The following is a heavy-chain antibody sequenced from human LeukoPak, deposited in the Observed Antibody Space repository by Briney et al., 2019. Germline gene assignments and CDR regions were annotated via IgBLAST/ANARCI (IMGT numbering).Heavy chain of an antibody. J-gene: IGHJ5*02. D-gene: IGHD6-13*01. CDR3: ARELGEGVRQLVRGWFDP. V-gene: IGHV1-2*02. CDR2: INPNSGGT. CDR1: GYTFTGYY. Sequence: VASVKVSCKASGYTFTGYYMHWVRQAPGQGREWMGWINPNSGGTNYAQKFQGRVTLTRDTSISTAYMDLNSLRSDDTAVYYCARELGEGVRQLVRGWFDPWGQGTLVTVSS.